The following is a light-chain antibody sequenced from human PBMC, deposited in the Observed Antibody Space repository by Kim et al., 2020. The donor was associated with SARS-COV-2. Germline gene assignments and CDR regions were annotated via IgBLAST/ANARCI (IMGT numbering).Light chain of an antibody. CDR2: AAS. CDR3: QKYNTAPRT. CDR1: QGISNY. V-gene: IGKV1-27*01. J-gene: IGKJ1*01. Sequence: ASVGDRVTITCRASQGISNYLAWYQQKPGQVPNLLIYAASTLQSGVPSRFSGSGSGTDFTLTISSLQPEDVATYYCQKYNTAPRTFGQGTKVDIK.